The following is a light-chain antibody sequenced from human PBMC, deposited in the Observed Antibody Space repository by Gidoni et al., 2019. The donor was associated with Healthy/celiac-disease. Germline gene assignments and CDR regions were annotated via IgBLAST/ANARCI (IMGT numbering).Light chain of an antibody. Sequence: SSELSQDTAVSVALGQTVRITCQGDSLRSYYARWYQQKPGQAPVLVIYGKNNRPSGIPDRFSGSSSGNTASLTITGAQAEDEADYYCNTRDSSGNLVVFGGGTKLTVL. J-gene: IGLJ2*01. CDR3: NTRDSSGNLVV. V-gene: IGLV3-19*01. CDR1: SLRSYY. CDR2: GKN.